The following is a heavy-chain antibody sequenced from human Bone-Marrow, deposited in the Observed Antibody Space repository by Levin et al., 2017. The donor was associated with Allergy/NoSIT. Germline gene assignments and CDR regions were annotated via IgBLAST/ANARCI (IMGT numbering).Heavy chain of an antibody. J-gene: IGHJ4*02. CDR1: GFAVSSTY. Sequence: QAGGSLRLSCAASGFAVSSTYMTWVRQAPGKGLEWVSVLYSDGRTYYTDSVKARFTTSRDNSKNTLFLQMNSLRADDTAVYFCARRADCGAGCTYFDYWGQGTLVTVSS. CDR3: ARRADCGAGCTYFDY. D-gene: IGHD2-21*02. V-gene: IGHV3-53*01. CDR2: LYSDGRT.